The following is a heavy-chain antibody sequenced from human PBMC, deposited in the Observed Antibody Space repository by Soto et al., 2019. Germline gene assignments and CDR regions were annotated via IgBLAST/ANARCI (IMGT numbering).Heavy chain of an antibody. V-gene: IGHV3-9*01. CDR3: AKDIFERIAATCFDY. Sequence: EVQLVESGGGLVQPGGSLRLSCGASGCTFDDYAMHWVRQAPGKGLEWVSGISWNSGSIGYADSVKGRFTISRDNAKNSLYLQMNSLRAEDTALYYCAKDIFERIAATCFDYWGQGTLVTVSS. D-gene: IGHD6-25*01. CDR1: GCTFDDYA. CDR2: ISWNSGSI. J-gene: IGHJ4*02.